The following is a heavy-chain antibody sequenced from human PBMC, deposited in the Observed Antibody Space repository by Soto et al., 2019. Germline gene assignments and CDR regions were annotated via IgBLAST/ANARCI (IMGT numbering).Heavy chain of an antibody. J-gene: IGHJ3*02. CDR2: ISAYNGNT. CDR3: ARGRITIFGVVIGPTNAFDI. CDR1: GYTFTSYG. D-gene: IGHD3-3*01. V-gene: IGHV1-18*01. Sequence: ASVKVSCKASGYTFTSYGISWVRQAPGQGLKWMGWISAYNGNTNYAQKLQGRVTMTTDTSTSTAYMELRSLRSDDTAVYYCARGRITIFGVVIGPTNAFDIWGQGTMVTVSS.